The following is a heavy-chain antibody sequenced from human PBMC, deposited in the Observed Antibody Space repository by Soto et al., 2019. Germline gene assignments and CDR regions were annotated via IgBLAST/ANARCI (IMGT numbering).Heavy chain of an antibody. CDR1: GYTFTSYY. J-gene: IGHJ5*02. CDR3: AVDGFAIAIFGVVIICWFDP. V-gene: IGHV1-46*03. Sequence: ASVKVSCKASGYTFTSYYMHWVRQAPGRGLEWMGIINPRGGSTSYAQKFQGRVTMTRDTSTSTVYMELSSLRLEDTAVYYCAVDGFAIAIFGVVIICWFDPWGQGTMVTVSS. CDR2: INPRGGST. D-gene: IGHD3-3*01.